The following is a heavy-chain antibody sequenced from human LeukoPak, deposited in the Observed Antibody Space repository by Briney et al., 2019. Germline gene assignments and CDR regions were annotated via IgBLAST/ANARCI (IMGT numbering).Heavy chain of an antibody. V-gene: IGHV1-69*13. CDR2: IIPIFGTT. Sequence: ASVKVSCKASGGTFSSYAISWVRQAPGQGLEWMGGIIPIFGTTNYAQKFQGRVTITADESTSTAYMELSSLRSEDTAVYYCARVENNWFDPWGQGTLVTVSS. CDR3: ARVENNWFDP. J-gene: IGHJ5*02. CDR1: GGTFSSYA.